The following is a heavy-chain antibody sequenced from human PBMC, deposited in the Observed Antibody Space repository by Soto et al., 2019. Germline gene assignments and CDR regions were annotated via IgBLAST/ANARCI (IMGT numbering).Heavy chain of an antibody. D-gene: IGHD3-9*01. CDR3: ARALMNPHRAFDL. CDR2: TYYRSKWYS. CDR1: GDSVSSNSAA. J-gene: IGHJ3*01. Sequence: PSQNLSLTCVISGDSVSSNSAAWNWIRQSPSRGLEWLGRTYYRSKWYSDYAVSVKSRIIINPDTSKNKFSLQLNSVTPADTAVYYCARALMNPHRAFDLWGQGTMVTVSS. V-gene: IGHV6-1*01.